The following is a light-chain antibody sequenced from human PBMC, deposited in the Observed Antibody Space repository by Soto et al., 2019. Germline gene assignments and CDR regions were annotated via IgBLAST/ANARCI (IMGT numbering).Light chain of an antibody. CDR3: CSYAGSYTYV. J-gene: IGLJ1*01. CDR1: SSDLAIYNY. V-gene: IGLV2-14*01. Sequence: QSALTQPASVSGSPGQSITISCTGTSSDLAIYNYVSWYQQQPGKAPKLMIYQVTNRPSGVSNRFSGSRSGNTASLTISGLQAEDEADYYCCSYAGSYTYVFGTGTKLTVL. CDR2: QVT.